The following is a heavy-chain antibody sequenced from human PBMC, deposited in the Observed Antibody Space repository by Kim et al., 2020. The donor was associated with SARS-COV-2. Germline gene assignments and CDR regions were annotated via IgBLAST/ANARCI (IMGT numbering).Heavy chain of an antibody. V-gene: IGHV4-4*02. CDR3: ARVERGLAAGGGYFDY. Sequence: SETLSLTCAVSGGSISSSNWWSWVRQPPGKGLEWIGEIYHSGSTNYNPSLKSRVTISVDKSKNQFSLKLSSVTAADTAVYYCARVERGLAAGGGYFDYWGQGTLVTVSS. D-gene: IGHD6-13*01. J-gene: IGHJ4*02. CDR2: IYHSGST. CDR1: GGSISSSNW.